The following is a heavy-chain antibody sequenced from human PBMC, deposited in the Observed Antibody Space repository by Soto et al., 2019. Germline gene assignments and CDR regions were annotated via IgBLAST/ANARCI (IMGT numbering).Heavy chain of an antibody. CDR2: INPNSGGT. D-gene: IGHD5-12*01. V-gene: IGHV1-2*04. CDR1: GYTFTGYH. J-gene: IGHJ4*02. Sequence: GASVKLSLKASGYTFTGYHMHRVRQAPGQGLEWMGWINPNSGGTNYAQKFQGWVTMTRDTSISTAYMELSRLRSDDTAVYYCARGGYSGYDFDYWGQGTLVTVSS. CDR3: ARGGYSGYDFDY.